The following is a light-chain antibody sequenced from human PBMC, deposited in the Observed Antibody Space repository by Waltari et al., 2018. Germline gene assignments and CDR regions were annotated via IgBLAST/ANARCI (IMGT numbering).Light chain of an antibody. CDR3: VLYMGSGIPYV. J-gene: IGLJ1*01. V-gene: IGLV8-61*01. CDR2: STN. Sequence: QTVVTQEPSFSVSPGGTVTLTCGLSSGSVSTSYYPSWYQQTPGQAPRTLIYSTNTRSSEVPDRFSGSILGNKAALTITGAQADDESDYYCVLYMGSGIPYVFGTGTKVTVL. CDR1: SGSVSTSYY.